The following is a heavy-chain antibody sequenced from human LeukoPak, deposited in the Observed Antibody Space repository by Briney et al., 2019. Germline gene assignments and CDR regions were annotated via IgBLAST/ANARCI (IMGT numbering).Heavy chain of an antibody. V-gene: IGHV3-7*01. CDR1: GFTFTKYW. Sequence: PGGSLRLSCAASGFTFTKYWMTWVRQAPGKGLEWAGNIKQDGSDKNYMDPVKGRFTISRDNTKNSVYLQMSSLRAEDTAAYYCAREVWGPEYWGQGTLVTVSS. CDR2: IKQDGSDK. D-gene: IGHD1-14*01. J-gene: IGHJ4*02. CDR3: AREVWGPEY.